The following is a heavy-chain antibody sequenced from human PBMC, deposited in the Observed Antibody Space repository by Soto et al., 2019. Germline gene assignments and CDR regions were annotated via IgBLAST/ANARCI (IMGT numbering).Heavy chain of an antibody. CDR1: GGSISSGDYY. V-gene: IGHV4-30-4*01. CDR3: ARDPYSGYVAYFDY. J-gene: IGHJ4*02. Sequence: SETLSLTCTVSGGSISSGDYYWSWIRQPPGKGLEWIGYIYYSGSTYYNPSLKSRVTISVDTSKNQFSLKLSSVTAADTAVYYCARDPYSGYVAYFDYWGQGTLVTVSS. CDR2: IYYSGST. D-gene: IGHD5-12*01.